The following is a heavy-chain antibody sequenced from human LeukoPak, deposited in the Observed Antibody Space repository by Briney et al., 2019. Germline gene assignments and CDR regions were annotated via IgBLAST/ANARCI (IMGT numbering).Heavy chain of an antibody. Sequence: PGGSLRLSCAASGFTFSDHYMDWVRQAPGKGLEWVGRTRNKANSYTTEYAASVKGRFTISRDDSKNSLYLQMNSLKTEDTAVYYCARARTYYDYVWGSHRTGGFDYWGQGTLVTVSS. D-gene: IGHD3-16*02. CDR2: TRNKANSYTT. J-gene: IGHJ4*02. CDR1: GFTFSDHY. CDR3: ARARTYYDYVWGSHRTGGFDY. V-gene: IGHV3-72*01.